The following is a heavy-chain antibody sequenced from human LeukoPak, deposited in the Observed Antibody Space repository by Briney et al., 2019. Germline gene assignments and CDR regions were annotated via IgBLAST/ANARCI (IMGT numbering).Heavy chain of an antibody. V-gene: IGHV1-2*06. J-gene: IGHJ5*02. Sequence: ASVKVSCKASGYTFTGYYMHWVRQAPGQGLEWMGRINPNSGGTNYAQKFQGRVTMTRDTSISTAYMELSRLRSDDTAVYYCARSLRCSSTSCYTRGWFDPWGQGTLVTVSS. D-gene: IGHD2-2*02. CDR3: ARSLRCSSTSCYTRGWFDP. CDR1: GYTFTGYY. CDR2: INPNSGGT.